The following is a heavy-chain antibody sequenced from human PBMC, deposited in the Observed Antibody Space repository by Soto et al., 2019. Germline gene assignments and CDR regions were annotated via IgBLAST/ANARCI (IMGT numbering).Heavy chain of an antibody. D-gene: IGHD3-22*01. CDR1: GGSISSSKYY. V-gene: IGHV4-39*01. Sequence: SETLSLTCTVSGGSISSSKYYWGWIRQAPGKGLEWIASIYYSGSTYYNPSLKSRVTISVDTSKNQFSLRLSSMTAADTAVYYCARHGRYYDIGDLTDYWGQGSMVT. CDR2: IYYSGST. J-gene: IGHJ4*02. CDR3: ARHGRYYDIGDLTDY.